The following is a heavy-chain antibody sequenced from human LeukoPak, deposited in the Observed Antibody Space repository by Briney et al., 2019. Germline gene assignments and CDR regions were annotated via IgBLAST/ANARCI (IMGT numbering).Heavy chain of an antibody. V-gene: IGHV1-69*02. CDR2: IIPILGIA. J-gene: IGHJ4*02. Sequence: GASVKVSCKASGGTFSSYTISWVRQAPGQGLEWMGRIIPILGIANYAQKFQGRVTITADKSTSTAYMELSSLRSKDTAVYYCARAGLDGYNFDYWGQGTLVTVSS. CDR3: ARAGLDGYNFDY. CDR1: GGTFSSYT. D-gene: IGHD5-24*01.